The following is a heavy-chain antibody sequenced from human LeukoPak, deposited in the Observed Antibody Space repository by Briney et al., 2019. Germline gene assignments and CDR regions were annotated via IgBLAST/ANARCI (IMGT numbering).Heavy chain of an antibody. V-gene: IGHV1-8*03. CDR2: MNPNSGNT. Sequence: GASVKVSCKASGYTFTSYDINWVRQATGQGLEWMGWMNPNSGNTGYAQKFQGRVTITRNTSISTAYMELSSLRSEDTAVYYCARGYRVATVNTPRPGLASYWGQGTLVTVSS. D-gene: IGHD4-17*01. J-gene: IGHJ4*02. CDR3: ARGYRVATVNTPRPGLASY. CDR1: GYTFTSYD.